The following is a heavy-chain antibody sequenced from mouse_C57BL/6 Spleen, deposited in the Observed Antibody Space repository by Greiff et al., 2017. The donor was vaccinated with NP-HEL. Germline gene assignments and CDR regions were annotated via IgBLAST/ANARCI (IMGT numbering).Heavy chain of an antibody. CDR1: GYTFTSYW. CDR2: IDPSDSYT. J-gene: IGHJ1*03. CDR3: ASKVRWYFDV. V-gene: IGHV1-59*01. Sequence: VQLQQPGAELVRPGTSVKLSCKASGYTFTSYWMHWVKQRPGQGLEWIGVIDPSDSYTNYNQKFKGKATLTVDTSSSTAYMQISSLTSEDSAVYYCASKVRWYFDVWGTGTTVTVSS.